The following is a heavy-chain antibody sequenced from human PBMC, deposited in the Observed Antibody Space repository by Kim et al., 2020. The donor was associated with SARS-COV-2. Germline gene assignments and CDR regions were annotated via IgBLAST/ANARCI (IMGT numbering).Heavy chain of an antibody. J-gene: IGHJ4*02. D-gene: IGHD3-10*01. Sequence: SVKVSCKASGGTFSSYAISWVRQAPGQGLEWMGGIIPIFGTANYAQKFQGRVTITADESTSTAYMELSSLRSEDTAVYYCATTRGHMVRGVITLDYWGQGTLVTVSS. CDR3: ATTRGHMVRGVITLDY. CDR2: IIPIFGTA. CDR1: GGTFSSYA. V-gene: IGHV1-69*13.